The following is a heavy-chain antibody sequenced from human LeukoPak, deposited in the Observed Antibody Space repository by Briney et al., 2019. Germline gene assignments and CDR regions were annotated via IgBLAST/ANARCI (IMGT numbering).Heavy chain of an antibody. CDR2: ISSSGNTI. CDR1: GFTFSSYS. V-gene: IGHV3-48*04. CDR3: ARLRGYSYGYGDY. D-gene: IGHD5-18*01. Sequence: GGSLRLSCAASGFTFSSYSMNWVRQAPGKGLEWVSYISSSGNTIDYADSVKGRFTISRDNAKNSLYLQMVSLRAEDTAVYYCARLRGYSYGYGDYWGQGTLVAVSS. J-gene: IGHJ4*02.